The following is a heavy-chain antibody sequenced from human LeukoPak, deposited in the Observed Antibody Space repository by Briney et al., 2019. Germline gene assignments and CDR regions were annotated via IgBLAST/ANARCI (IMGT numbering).Heavy chain of an antibody. Sequence: PGGSLRLSCAASGFSFRSYWMSWVRQAPGKGLEWVANIKQDGSEKYYVDSVKGRFTISRDNAKNSLYLQINSLRAEDTAAYYCARDLGGFLEWLPTLSDYYYYGMDVWGQGTTVTVSS. J-gene: IGHJ6*02. CDR3: ARDLGGFLEWLPTLSDYYYYGMDV. D-gene: IGHD3-3*01. CDR2: IKQDGSEK. V-gene: IGHV3-7*01. CDR1: GFSFRSYW.